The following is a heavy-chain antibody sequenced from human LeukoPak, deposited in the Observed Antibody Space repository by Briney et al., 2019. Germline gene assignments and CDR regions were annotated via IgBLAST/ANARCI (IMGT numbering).Heavy chain of an antibody. CDR2: IYYSGGI. CDR3: ARKATTGPTKAAFDI. J-gene: IGHJ3*02. CDR1: GYSISTSNY. Sequence: SDTLSLTCAVSGYSISTSNYWAWIRQPPGRGLEWIGHIYYSGGIYYNPSLKSRVTMSVDTSRNQFSLKLSSVTAVDTAVYYCARKATTGPTKAAFDIWGQGTVVTVST. D-gene: IGHD4-17*01. V-gene: IGHV4-28*05.